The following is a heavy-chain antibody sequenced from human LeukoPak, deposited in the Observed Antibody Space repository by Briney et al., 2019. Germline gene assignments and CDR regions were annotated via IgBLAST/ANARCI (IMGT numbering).Heavy chain of an antibody. Sequence: ASVKVSCKASGYTFSGYYMHWVRQAPGQGLEWMGWINPNSGGTNYAQKFQGRVTMTRDTSISTAYMELSRLRSDDTAVYYCAPEVAGTGGDWFDPWGQGTLVTVSS. D-gene: IGHD6-19*01. CDR2: INPNSGGT. CDR1: GYTFSGYY. V-gene: IGHV1-2*02. CDR3: APEVAGTGGDWFDP. J-gene: IGHJ5*02.